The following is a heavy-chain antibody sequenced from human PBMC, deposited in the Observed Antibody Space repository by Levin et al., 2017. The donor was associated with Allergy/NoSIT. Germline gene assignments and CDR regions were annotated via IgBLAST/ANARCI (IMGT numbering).Heavy chain of an antibody. Sequence: GGSLRLSCAASGITFSSYAMSWVRQAPGKGLEWVSSISGSRGNSYYADSVKGRFTISRDNSKNTLYLEMNSLRVEDTDVYYCVKGRDGSGSYYSEVDYWGQGTLVTVSS. CDR2: ISGSRGNS. CDR3: VKGRDGSGSYYSEVDY. D-gene: IGHD3-10*01. CDR1: GITFSSYA. V-gene: IGHV3-23*01. J-gene: IGHJ4*02.